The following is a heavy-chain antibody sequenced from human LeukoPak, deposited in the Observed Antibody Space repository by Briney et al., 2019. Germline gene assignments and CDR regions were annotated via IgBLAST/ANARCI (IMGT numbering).Heavy chain of an antibody. Sequence: PGRSLRLSCAASGFTFDDYAMHWVRQAPGKGLEWVSGISWNSGSIGYADSVKGRFTISRDNAKNSLYLQMNSLRAEDTALYYCAKDMFGGVIAFDAFDIWGQGTMVTVSS. D-gene: IGHD3-16*02. CDR2: ISWNSGSI. V-gene: IGHV3-9*01. CDR3: AKDMFGGVIAFDAFDI. CDR1: GFTFDDYA. J-gene: IGHJ3*02.